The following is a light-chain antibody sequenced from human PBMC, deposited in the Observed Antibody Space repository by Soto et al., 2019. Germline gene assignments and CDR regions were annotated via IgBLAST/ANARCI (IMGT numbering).Light chain of an antibody. CDR1: QSVSDN. J-gene: IGKJ5*01. V-gene: IGKV3-15*01. CDR3: QQYNSWPIT. CDR2: RAS. Sequence: EVLMTQSPDTRYVSPVERVTLSFRASQSVSDNLAWYQQKPGQGPRLLVYRASTRTLGIPARFSGSESGTEFTLTISSLQSEDFAVYYCQQYNSWPITFGQGTRLEIK.